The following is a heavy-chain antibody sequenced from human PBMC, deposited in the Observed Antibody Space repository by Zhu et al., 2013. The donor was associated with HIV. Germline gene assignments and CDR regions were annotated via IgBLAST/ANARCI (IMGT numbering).Heavy chain of an antibody. J-gene: IGHJ6*02. V-gene: IGHV1-69*01. CDR1: GGTFSSYA. D-gene: IGHD6-13*01. Sequence: QVQLVQSGAEVKKPGSSVRVSCKASGGTFSSYAISWVRQAPGQGLEWMGGIIPIFGTANYAQKFQGRVTITADESTSTAYMELSSLRSENTAVYYCATEYSSSSGDYGMDVWGQGTTVTVSS. CDR2: IIPIFGTA. CDR3: ATEYSSSSGDYGMDV.